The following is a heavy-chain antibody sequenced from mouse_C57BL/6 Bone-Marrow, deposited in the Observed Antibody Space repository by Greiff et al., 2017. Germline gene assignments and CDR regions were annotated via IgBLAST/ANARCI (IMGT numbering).Heavy chain of an antibody. CDR3: ARSSYYGSSPAWFAY. CDR1: GYTFTDYY. Sequence: VQGVESGPELVKPGASVKISCKASGYTFTDYYINWVKQRPGQGLEWIGWIFPGSGSTYYNEKFKGKAPLTVDKSSSTAYMLLSSLTSEDSAVYFCARSSYYGSSPAWFAYWGQGTLVTVSA. V-gene: IGHV1-75*01. D-gene: IGHD1-1*01. CDR2: IFPGSGST. J-gene: IGHJ3*01.